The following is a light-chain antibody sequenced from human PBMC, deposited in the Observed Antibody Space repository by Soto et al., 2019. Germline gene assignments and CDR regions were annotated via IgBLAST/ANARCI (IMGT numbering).Light chain of an antibody. V-gene: IGLV2-8*01. CDR2: EVY. J-gene: IGLJ1*01. CDR3: TSYAGSNTYV. CDR1: SRDIGYYNF. Sequence: QSVLTQPPSASGSPGQSVTISCTGTSRDIGYYNFVSWHQHHPGKAPKLMISEVYKRPSGVPDRFSGSKSGNTASLTVSGLQAEDEADYYCTSYAGSNTYVFGTGTKVTVL.